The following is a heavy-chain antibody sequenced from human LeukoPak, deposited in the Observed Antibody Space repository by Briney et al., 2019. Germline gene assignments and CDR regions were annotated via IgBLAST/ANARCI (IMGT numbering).Heavy chain of an antibody. CDR1: GFTFDDYA. D-gene: IGHD6-19*01. CDR2: ISGDGGST. J-gene: IGHJ1*01. V-gene: IGHV3-43*02. CDR3: AKDIGGSSGYLGYEYFQH. Sequence: GGSLRLSCAASGFTFDDYAMHWVRQAPGKGLEWVSLISGDGGSTYYADSVKGRFTISRDNSKNSLYLQMNSLRTEDTALYYCAKDIGGSSGYLGYEYFQHWGQGTLVTVSS.